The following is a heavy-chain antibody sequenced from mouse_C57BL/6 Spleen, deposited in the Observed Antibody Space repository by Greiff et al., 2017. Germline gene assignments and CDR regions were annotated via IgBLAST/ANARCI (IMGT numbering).Heavy chain of an antibody. CDR3: ARSYDYFRFGD. J-gene: IGHJ2*01. CDR1: GYSFTGYY. V-gene: IGHV1-42*01. Sequence: VQLQQSGPGLVKPGASVKISCKASGYSFTGYYMNWVKQSPEKSLEWIGEINPSTGGTTYNQKFKAKVTLTVDKSSSTAYMQLKSLTSEDSAVYYCARSYDYFRFGDWGTGTTLTVSS. D-gene: IGHD2-4*01. CDR2: INPSTGGT.